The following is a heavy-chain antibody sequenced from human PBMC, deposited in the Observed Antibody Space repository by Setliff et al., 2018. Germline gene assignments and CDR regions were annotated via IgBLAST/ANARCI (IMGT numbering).Heavy chain of an antibody. V-gene: IGHV4-61*09. CDR2: IYTSWST. Sequence: PSETLSLTCNVSGGSISSRTYYWSWIRQPAGKGLEWIGHIYTSWSTNYNPSLKSRVTMSGDTSKNQFSLKLSSVTAADTAVYYCARPHDYGDYSLYVWGKGTTVTVSS. CDR1: GGSISSRTYY. J-gene: IGHJ6*04. D-gene: IGHD4-17*01. CDR3: ARPHDYGDYSLYV.